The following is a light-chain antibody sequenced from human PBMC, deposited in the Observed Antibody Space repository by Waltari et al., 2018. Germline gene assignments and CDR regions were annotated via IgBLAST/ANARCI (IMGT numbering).Light chain of an antibody. CDR1: NIGSKS. Sequence: SYVLTQPPSVSVAPGETARITCGGNNIGSKSVHWYRQKPGQAPQLVISYDSDRPSGIPERFSGSNSGNTATLTISRVEAGDEADYYCQVWDANTDPGVFGTGTEVTVL. CDR3: QVWDANTDPGV. J-gene: IGLJ1*01. CDR2: YDS. V-gene: IGLV3-21*01.